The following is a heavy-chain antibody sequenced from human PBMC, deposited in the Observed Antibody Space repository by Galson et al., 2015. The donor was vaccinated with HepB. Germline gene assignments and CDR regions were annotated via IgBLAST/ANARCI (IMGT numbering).Heavy chain of an antibody. CDR3: AKEGVGGYYFDY. CDR2: IRYDGSNK. J-gene: IGHJ4*02. Sequence: SLRLSCAAPGFTFSSYGMHWVRQAPGKGLEWVVFIRYDGSNKYYADSVKGRFTISRDNSKNTLYLQMNSLRAEDTAVYYCAKEGVGGYYFDYWGQGTLVTVSS. D-gene: IGHD3-10*01. CDR1: GFTFSSYG. V-gene: IGHV3-30*02.